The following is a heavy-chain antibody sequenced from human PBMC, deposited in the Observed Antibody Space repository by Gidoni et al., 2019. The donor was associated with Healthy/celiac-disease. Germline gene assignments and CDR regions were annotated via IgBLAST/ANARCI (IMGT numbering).Heavy chain of an antibody. J-gene: IGHJ4*02. Sequence: QVQLVQSGAEVKKPGASVKVSCKASGYTFTSYGISWVRQAPGQGLEWMGWISAYNGNTNYAQKLQGRVTMTTDTSTSTAYMELRSLRSDDTAVYYCARVDTAMVSRDSSGYYPDYWGQGTLVTVSS. CDR1: GYTFTSYG. V-gene: IGHV1-18*01. CDR2: ISAYNGNT. D-gene: IGHD3-22*01. CDR3: ARVDTAMVSRDSSGYYPDY.